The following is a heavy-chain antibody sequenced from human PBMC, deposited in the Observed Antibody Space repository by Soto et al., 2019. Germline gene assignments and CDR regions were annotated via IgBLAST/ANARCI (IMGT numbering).Heavy chain of an antibody. CDR3: ASGHGDYSNRKHYYCFGFDV. J-gene: IGHJ6*02. D-gene: IGHD4-17*01. CDR2: MYGGGST. CDR1: GFTVTNNY. V-gene: IGHV3-66*01. Sequence: EVELVESGGDLVQPGGSLRLSCAVSGFTVTNNYFSWVRQAPGKGLEWVSVMYGGGSTYYADTVKGRFAISRDSSKNTVYLQMSSLTVDDTAVYYCASGHGDYSNRKHYYCFGFDVWGQGTTVTVSS.